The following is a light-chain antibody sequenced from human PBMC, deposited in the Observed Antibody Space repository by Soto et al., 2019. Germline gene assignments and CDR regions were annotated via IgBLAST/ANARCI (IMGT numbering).Light chain of an antibody. CDR1: YSNIGAGYE. CDR3: QSCDSTVSGSGV. V-gene: IGLV1-40*01. CDR2: GHN. J-gene: IGLJ3*02. Sequence: QSALTQPPSVSGSPGQRVTISCSGSYSNIGAGYEVHWYQQVPGTAPKLLVSGHNNRPSGVPDRFFGSKSGTSASLTIIRLQAEDEADYYCQSCDSTVSGSGVFGGGTKLTVL.